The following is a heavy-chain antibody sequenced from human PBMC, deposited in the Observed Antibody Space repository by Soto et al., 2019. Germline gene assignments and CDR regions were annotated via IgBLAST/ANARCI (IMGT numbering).Heavy chain of an antibody. V-gene: IGHV1-2*02. Sequence: ASVKVSCKASGYTFTGYYMHWVRQAPGQGLEWMGWINPNSGGTNYAQKFQGRVTMTRDTSISTAYMEVSRLRSDDTAVYYCARRKAVAGTASPIPFDYWGQGTLVTVSS. CDR1: GYTFTGYY. D-gene: IGHD6-19*01. CDR2: INPNSGGT. J-gene: IGHJ4*02. CDR3: ARRKAVAGTASPIPFDY.